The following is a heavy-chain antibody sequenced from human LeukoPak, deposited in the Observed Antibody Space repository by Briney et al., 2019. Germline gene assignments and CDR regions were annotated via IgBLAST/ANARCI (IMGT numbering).Heavy chain of an antibody. V-gene: IGHV4-34*01. CDR3: AVRVTMVRGVMWDY. D-gene: IGHD3-10*01. CDR1: GGSFSGYY. Sequence: SETLSLTCAVDGGSFSGYYWTWIRQPPGKGLEWIGEINDSGSINYNPSLKSRVTISVDTSKNQFSLKLSSVTAADTAVYYCAVRVTMVRGVMWDYWGQGTLVTVSS. J-gene: IGHJ4*02. CDR2: INDSGSI.